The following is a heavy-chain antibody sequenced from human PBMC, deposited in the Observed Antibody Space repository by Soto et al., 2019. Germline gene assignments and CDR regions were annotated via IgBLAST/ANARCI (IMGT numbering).Heavy chain of an antibody. V-gene: IGHV5-10-1*01. J-gene: IGHJ4*02. D-gene: IGHD6-13*01. CDR1: GYSFTNYW. CDR3: ARLQAAAGDNDLTFDY. CDR2: IDPSDSYT. Sequence: GESLKISCKGSGYSFTNYWIGLVRQMHGKGLEWMGRIDPSDSYTNYSPSFQGHVTISADESISTAYLQWSSLKASDTAMYYCARLQAAAGDNDLTFDYWGQGTLVTVSS.